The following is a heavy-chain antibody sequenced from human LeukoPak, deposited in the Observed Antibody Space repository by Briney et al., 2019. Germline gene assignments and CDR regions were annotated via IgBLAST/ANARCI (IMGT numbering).Heavy chain of an antibody. CDR3: ARVTPYSELVPEPTYYFDY. CDR1: GGSFSGYY. Sequence: SETLSLTCAVHGGSFSGYYWSWIRQPPGKGLEWIGEINHSGSTNYNPSLKSRVTISVDTSKNQFSLKLSSVTAADTAVYYCARVTPYSELVPEPTYYFDYWGQGTLVTVSS. D-gene: IGHD6-13*01. V-gene: IGHV4-34*01. CDR2: INHSGST. J-gene: IGHJ4*02.